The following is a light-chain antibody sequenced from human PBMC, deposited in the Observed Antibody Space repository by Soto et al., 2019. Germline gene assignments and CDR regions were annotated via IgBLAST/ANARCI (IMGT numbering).Light chain of an antibody. CDR1: QTISSW. CDR3: QQSYSTPWT. J-gene: IGKJ1*01. Sequence: DIQMTQSPSSLSGSVGDRVTITCRASQTISSWLAWYQQKPGKAPKLLIYKASTLKSGVPSRFSASGFGTEFTLTISSLQPEDFATYHCQQSYSTPWTFGQGTKVDIK. V-gene: IGKV1-5*03. CDR2: KAS.